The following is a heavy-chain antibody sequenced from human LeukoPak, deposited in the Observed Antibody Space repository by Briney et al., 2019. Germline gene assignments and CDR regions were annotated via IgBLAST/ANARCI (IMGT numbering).Heavy chain of an antibody. CDR1: GGSIRSYY. J-gene: IGHJ5*02. V-gene: IGHV4-4*07. CDR3: ARVCGGDCYPLGFDP. CDR2: IYTSGST. D-gene: IGHD2-21*02. Sequence: SETLSLTCTVSGGSIRSYYWSWIRQPAAKGLEWIGRIYTSGSTNYNPSLKSRVTMSVDTSKNKFSLKLRSVTAADTAVYYCARVCGGDCYPLGFDPWGQGTLVTVSS.